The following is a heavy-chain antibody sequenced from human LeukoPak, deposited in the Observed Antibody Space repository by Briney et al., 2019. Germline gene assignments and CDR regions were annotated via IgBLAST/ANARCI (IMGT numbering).Heavy chain of an antibody. Sequence: ASVKVSCKASGYTFTSYGISWVRLAPAQGLEWMGWSSAYKGNTNYAQKLQGRLTMTTDTSTSTAYMELRSLRSDDTAVYYCARATGRVVRGITWRYFDYWGQGTLVTVSS. CDR3: ARATGRVVRGITWRYFDY. D-gene: IGHD3-10*01. V-gene: IGHV1-18*01. J-gene: IGHJ4*02. CDR2: SSAYKGNT. CDR1: GYTFTSYG.